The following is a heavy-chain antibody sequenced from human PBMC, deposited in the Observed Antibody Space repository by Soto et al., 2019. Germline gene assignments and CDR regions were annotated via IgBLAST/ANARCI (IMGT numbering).Heavy chain of an antibody. CDR1: GFTFDDYA. V-gene: IGHV3-9*01. CDR2: ISWNSGSI. CDR3: AKDMGGSGSPDYYYYGMDV. Sequence: GGSLRLSCAASGFTFDDYAMHWVRQAPGKGLGWVSGISWNSGSIGYADSVKGRFTISRDNAKKSLYLQMNSLRAEDTALYYCAKDMGGSGSPDYYYYGMDVWGQGTTVTVSS. J-gene: IGHJ6*02. D-gene: IGHD3-10*01.